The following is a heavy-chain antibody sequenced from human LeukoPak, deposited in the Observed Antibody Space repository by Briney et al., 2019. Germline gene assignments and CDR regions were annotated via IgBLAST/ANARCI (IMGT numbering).Heavy chain of an antibody. D-gene: IGHD2-2*02. J-gene: IGHJ3*02. Sequence: ASVKVSCKASGYTFTSYYMHWVRQAPGQGLEWMGIINPSGGSTSYAQKFQGRVTMTRDTSTSTVYMELSSLRSEDTAVYYCARVKGYCSSTSCYKPRGDAFDIWGQGTMVTVSS. V-gene: IGHV1-46*01. CDR1: GYTFTSYY. CDR2: INPSGGST. CDR3: ARVKGYCSSTSCYKPRGDAFDI.